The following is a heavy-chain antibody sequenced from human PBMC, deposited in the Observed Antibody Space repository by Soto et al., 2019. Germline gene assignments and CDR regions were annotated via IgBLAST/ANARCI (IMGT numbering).Heavy chain of an antibody. CDR3: ARDLTIVPATHPRLENYGMDV. V-gene: IGHV1-18*01. D-gene: IGHD2-2*01. J-gene: IGHJ6*02. Sequence: QVQLVQSAGEVKKPGASVKVSCKASGYSFTSYGLSWVRRAPGQGLEWMGWISPYNGHTQFVERFQGRVTMTTDTSTKTAYMELRTLRSDDTAHYYCARDLTIVPATHPRLENYGMDVWGQGTTVIVSS. CDR1: GYSFTSYG. CDR2: ISPYNGHT.